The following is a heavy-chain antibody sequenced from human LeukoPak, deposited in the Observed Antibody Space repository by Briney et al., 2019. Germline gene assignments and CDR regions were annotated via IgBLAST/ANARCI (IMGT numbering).Heavy chain of an antibody. J-gene: IGHJ4*02. D-gene: IGHD6-19*01. Sequence: SENLSLNCAVYGGSLSGYYWSWIRQPPGKGLEWIGEINHSGSTNYNPSLKSRVTISVDTSKNQFSLKLSSVTAADTAVYYCARSSGWGYWGQGTLVTVSS. CDR2: INHSGST. CDR1: GGSLSGYY. V-gene: IGHV4-34*01. CDR3: ARSSGWGY.